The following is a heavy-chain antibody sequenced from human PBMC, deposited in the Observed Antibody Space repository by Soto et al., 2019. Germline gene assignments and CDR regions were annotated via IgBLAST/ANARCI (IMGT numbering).Heavy chain of an antibody. CDR1: GDSISSGGYS. J-gene: IGHJ5*02. Sequence: SETLSLTCAVSGDSISSGGYSWSWIRQPPGKGLEWIGYIYHSGSTYYNPSLKSRVTMSVDRSKNQFSLKLSSVTAADTAVYYCARFYGDYYNWFDPWGQGTLVTSPQ. V-gene: IGHV4-30-2*01. D-gene: IGHD4-17*01. CDR3: ARFYGDYYNWFDP. CDR2: IYHSGST.